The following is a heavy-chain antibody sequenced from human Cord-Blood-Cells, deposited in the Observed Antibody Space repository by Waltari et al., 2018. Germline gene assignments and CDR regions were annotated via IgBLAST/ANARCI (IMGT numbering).Heavy chain of an antibody. CDR2: RWCDGINK. Sequence: QVQLVESGGGVVQPGRSLRLSCAASGFTFSSYGMHWVRQAPGKGVECMAFRWCDGINKDYADSVKCLFTISRDNSKNRRYLQMNGLGAEDTAVYYCARDGSSNYSSGWLDYWGQGTLVTVSS. V-gene: IGHV3-33*01. J-gene: IGHJ4*02. D-gene: IGHD6-19*01. CDR1: GFTFSSYG. CDR3: ARDGSSNYSSGWLDY.